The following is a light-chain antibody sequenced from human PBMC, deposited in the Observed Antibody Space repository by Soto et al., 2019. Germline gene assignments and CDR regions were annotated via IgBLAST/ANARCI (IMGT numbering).Light chain of an antibody. CDR3: QQYYSTPRT. Sequence: DTVMTQSPDSLAVSLGERATINCKSSQSVLYTSNSLNYLAWYQQKPGQPPKLLIYWAPTRESGVPDRFSGSGSGTDFTLTISSLQAEDVAVYYCQQYYSTPRTFGQGTKVEIK. CDR1: QSVLYTSNSLNY. CDR2: WAP. V-gene: IGKV4-1*01. J-gene: IGKJ1*01.